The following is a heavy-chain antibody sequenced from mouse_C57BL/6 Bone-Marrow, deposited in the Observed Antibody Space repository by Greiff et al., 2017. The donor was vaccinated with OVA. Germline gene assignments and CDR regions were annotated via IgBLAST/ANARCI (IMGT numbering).Heavy chain of an antibody. CDR3: ARDRGTAQATFAY. D-gene: IGHD3-2*02. J-gene: IGHJ3*01. CDR1: GYSITSGYY. V-gene: IGHV3-6*01. Sequence: EVQLVESGPGLVKPSQSLSLTCSVTGYSITSGYYWNWIRQFPGNKLEWMGYISYDGSNNYNPSLKNRISITRDTSKNQFFLKLNSVTTEDTATYYCARDRGTAQATFAYWGQGTLVTVSA. CDR2: ISYDGSN.